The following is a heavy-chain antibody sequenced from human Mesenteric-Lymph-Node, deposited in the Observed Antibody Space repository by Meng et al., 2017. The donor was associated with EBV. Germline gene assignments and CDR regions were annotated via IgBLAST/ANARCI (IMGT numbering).Heavy chain of an antibody. Sequence: QVQLQQGGAGLFKPSDTLSLTCGVYGGSFSGYYWSWIRQPPGKGLEWIGEINHSGVASYNPSLRSRVTISLDTSKNQFSLKLNSVTAADTAVYYCASRGDGIYSNYDWFDRWGQGTLVTVSS. CDR1: GGSFSGYY. CDR3: ASRGDGIYSNYDWFDR. D-gene: IGHD4-11*01. V-gene: IGHV4-34*01. J-gene: IGHJ5*02. CDR2: INHSGVA.